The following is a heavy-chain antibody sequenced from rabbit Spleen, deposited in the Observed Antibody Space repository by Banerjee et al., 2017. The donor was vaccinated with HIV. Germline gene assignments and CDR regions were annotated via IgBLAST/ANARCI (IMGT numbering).Heavy chain of an antibody. Sequence: QSLEESGGGLVQPEGSLTLTCTASGFSFSNNYYMCWVRQAPGKGLEWIGCIYTGDGISTAYASWAKGRFTVSKTSSTTVTLQLSSLTAADTATYFCARGSATMTMVIIGFYLSLGGPGTLVTVS. CDR2: IYTGDGIST. D-gene: IGHD2-1*01. J-gene: IGHJ6*01. CDR3: ARGSATMTMVIIGFYLSL. CDR1: GFSFSNNYY. V-gene: IGHV1S40*01.